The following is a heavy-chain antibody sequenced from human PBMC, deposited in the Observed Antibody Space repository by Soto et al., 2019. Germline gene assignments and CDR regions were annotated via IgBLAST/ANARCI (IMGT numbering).Heavy chain of an antibody. CDR1: GFTFSHYY. D-gene: IGHD6-13*01. CDR3: ACEDSGYSSSPADY. V-gene: IGHV3-11*01. CDR2: ISSSGSTI. J-gene: IGHJ4*02. Sequence: GGSLRLSCAASGFTFSHYYMSWIRQAPVKGLEWVSYISSSGSTIYYADSVKGRFTISRDNAKNSLYLQMNSLRAEDTAVYYCACEDSGYSSSPADYWGQGTLVTVSS.